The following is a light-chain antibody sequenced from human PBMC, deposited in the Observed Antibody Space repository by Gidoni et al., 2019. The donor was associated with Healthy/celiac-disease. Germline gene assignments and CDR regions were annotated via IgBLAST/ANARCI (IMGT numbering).Light chain of an antibody. CDR1: QSVSSSY. CDR3: QQYGSSPGGT. J-gene: IGKJ1*01. CDR2: DAS. Sequence: EIVLTQSPATLSLSPGERANLSCGASQSVSSSYLAWYQQKPVLAPRLLIYDASSRATGIPDRFSGSVSGTDFTLTISRLEPEDFAVYYCQQYGSSPGGTFGQGTKVEIK. V-gene: IGKV3D-20*01.